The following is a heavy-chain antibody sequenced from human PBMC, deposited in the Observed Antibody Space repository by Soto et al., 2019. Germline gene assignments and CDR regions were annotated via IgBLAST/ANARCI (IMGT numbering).Heavy chain of an antibody. D-gene: IGHD6-19*01. CDR2: IWADGGNK. CDR1: SFSFSSSG. Sequence: QAQLEESGGGVVQPGTSLRLSCSASSFSFSSSGMHWVRQPPGKGLEWVAAIWADGGNKYYADSVRGRFTISRDNSKNTLFLQMNSLRAEDRAVYYCARSSGSYFAAFYDTWGQGTLVSVSS. CDR3: ARSSGSYFAAFYDT. J-gene: IGHJ4*02. V-gene: IGHV3-33*01.